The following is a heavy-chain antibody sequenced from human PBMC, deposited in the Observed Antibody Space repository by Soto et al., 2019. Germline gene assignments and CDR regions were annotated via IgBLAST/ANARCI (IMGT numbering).Heavy chain of an antibody. V-gene: IGHV3-9*01. CDR2: ISWNSGSI. CDR1: GFTFDDYA. D-gene: IGHD4-17*01. CDR3: AKGEYGDLENLPDY. Sequence: EVQLVESGGGLVQPGRSLRLSCAASGFTFDDYAMHWVRQAPGKGLEWVSGISWNSGSIGYADSVKGRFTISRDNAKNSLYLQMNSLRAEDTALYYCAKGEYGDLENLPDYWGQGTLVTVSS. J-gene: IGHJ4*02.